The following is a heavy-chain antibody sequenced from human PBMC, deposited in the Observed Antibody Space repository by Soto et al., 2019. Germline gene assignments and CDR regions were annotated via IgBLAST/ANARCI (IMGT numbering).Heavy chain of an antibody. V-gene: IGHV4-31*03. CDR2: IYYSGST. CDR3: ARARRLYASGTHYGVFDT. J-gene: IGHJ5*02. Sequence: PSETLSLTCTVSGGSISTGSYFWTWIRQPPGKGLEWIGYIYYSGSTYYNPSLKSRVTISVDTSQNQFSLRLNSVTAADTAIYYCARARRLYASGTHYGVFDTWGQGTLVTVS. CDR1: GGSISTGSYF. D-gene: IGHD3-10*01.